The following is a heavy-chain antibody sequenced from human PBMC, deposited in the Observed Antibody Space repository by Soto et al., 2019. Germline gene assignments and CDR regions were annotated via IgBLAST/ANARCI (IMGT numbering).Heavy chain of an antibody. CDR2: ISGSGGST. J-gene: IGHJ6*02. Sequence: GGSLRLSCAASGFTFSSYAMSWVRQAPGKGLEWVSAISGSGGSTYYADSVKGRFTISRDNSKNTLYLQMNSLRAEDTAVYYCATLGAARGYYYYYGMDVWDQGTTVTVSS. CDR3: ATLGAARGYYYYYGMDV. CDR1: GFTFSSYA. V-gene: IGHV3-23*01. D-gene: IGHD6-6*01.